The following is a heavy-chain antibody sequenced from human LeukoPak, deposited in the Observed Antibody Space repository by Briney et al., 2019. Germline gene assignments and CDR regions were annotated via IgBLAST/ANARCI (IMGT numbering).Heavy chain of an antibody. Sequence: PGGSLRLSCAASGFTFSSYEMNWVRQAPGKGLEWVSYISSSGSTIYCADSVKGRFTISRDNAKNSLYLQMNSLRAEDTAVYYCARRAGAYSHPYGYWGREPWSPSP. CDR2: ISSSGSTI. J-gene: IGHJ4*02. D-gene: IGHD4/OR15-4a*01. CDR3: ARRAGAYSHPYGY. V-gene: IGHV3-48*03. CDR1: GFTFSSYE.